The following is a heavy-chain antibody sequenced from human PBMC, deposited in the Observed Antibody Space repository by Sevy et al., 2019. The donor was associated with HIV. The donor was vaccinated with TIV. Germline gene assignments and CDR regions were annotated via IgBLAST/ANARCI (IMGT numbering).Heavy chain of an antibody. V-gene: IGHV4-39*01. J-gene: IGHJ4*02. D-gene: IGHD3-3*01. Sequence: SETLSLTCTVSGGSISSSSYYWGWIRQPPEKGLEWIGSIYYSGSTYYNPSLKSRVTISVDTSKNQFSLKLSSVTAADTAVYYSATGGKSRKNDFWSAYSTPAYYFDYWGQGTLVTVSS. CDR1: GGSISSSSYY. CDR3: ATGGKSRKNDFWSAYSTPAYYFDY. CDR2: IYYSGST.